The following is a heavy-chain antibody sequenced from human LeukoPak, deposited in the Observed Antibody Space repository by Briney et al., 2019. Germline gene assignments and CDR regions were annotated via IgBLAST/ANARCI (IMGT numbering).Heavy chain of an antibody. Sequence: GALRLSWAASGFPFSSYSMNWVRQAPGKGLEWVSSISSSSSYIYYADSVKGRFTISRDNAKNSLYLQMNSLRAEDTAVYYCARDGNFDYWGQGTLVTVSS. CDR2: ISSSSSYI. D-gene: IGHD1-26*01. V-gene: IGHV3-21*01. CDR3: ARDGNFDY. CDR1: GFPFSSYS. J-gene: IGHJ4*02.